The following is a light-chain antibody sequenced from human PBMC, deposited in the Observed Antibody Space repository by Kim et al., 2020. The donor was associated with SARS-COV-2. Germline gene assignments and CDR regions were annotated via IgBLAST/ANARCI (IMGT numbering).Light chain of an antibody. CDR2: DVS. J-gene: IGLJ2*01. V-gene: IGLV2-14*03. CDR1: SREVCGYKY. Sequence: GQSVTNAATGTSREVCGYKYGSWEQKKPGKDPKLMIYDVSNRPSGVSNRFSGSKSGKTASLTISGLQAEDEADYFCSSYTSSSTRVFGGGTKLTVL. CDR3: SSYTSSSTRV.